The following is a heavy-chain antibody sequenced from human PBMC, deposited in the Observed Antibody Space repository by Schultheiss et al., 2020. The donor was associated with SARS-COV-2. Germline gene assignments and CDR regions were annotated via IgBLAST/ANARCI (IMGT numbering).Heavy chain of an antibody. CDR1: GGSISSYY. D-gene: IGHD2-2*01. CDR2: IYYSGST. J-gene: IGHJ5*02. V-gene: IGHV4-59*08. Sequence: SETLSLTCTVSGGSISSYYWSWIRQPPGKGLEWIGYIYYSGSTNYNPCLKSRVTISVDTSKNQFSLKLSSVTAADTAVYYCARVGGYCSSTSCFNWFDPWGQGTLVTVSS. CDR3: ARVGGYCSSTSCFNWFDP.